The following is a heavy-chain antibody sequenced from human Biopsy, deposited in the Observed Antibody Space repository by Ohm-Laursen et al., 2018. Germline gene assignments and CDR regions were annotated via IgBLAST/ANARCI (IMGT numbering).Heavy chain of an antibody. D-gene: IGHD1-26*01. V-gene: IGHV4-4*07. J-gene: IGHJ3*02. Sequence: SETLSLTCIVSGDSINNYYWSWIRQPAGKGLEWIGRIYTSGSPNYNLSLESRVTMSVDTSKNQFSLNLRSATAADTAVYYCARGTGRYYVYGAFDIWGQGTVVTVSS. CDR2: IYTSGSP. CDR1: GDSINNYY. CDR3: ARGTGRYYVYGAFDI.